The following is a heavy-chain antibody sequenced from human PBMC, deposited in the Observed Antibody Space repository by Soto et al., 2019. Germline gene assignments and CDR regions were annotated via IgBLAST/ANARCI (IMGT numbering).Heavy chain of an antibody. Sequence: GGSLRLSCAASGFTFSSYAMSWVRQAPGKGLEWVSAISGSGGSTYYADSVKGRFTISRDNSRNTLYLQMNSLRAEDTAVYYCANHSSGWHRAEYFQHWGQGTLVTVSS. CDR2: ISGSGGST. CDR3: ANHSSGWHRAEYFQH. V-gene: IGHV3-23*01. D-gene: IGHD6-19*01. CDR1: GFTFSSYA. J-gene: IGHJ1*01.